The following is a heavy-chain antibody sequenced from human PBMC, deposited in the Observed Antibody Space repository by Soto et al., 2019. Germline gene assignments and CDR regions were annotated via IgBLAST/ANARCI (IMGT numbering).Heavy chain of an antibody. Sequence: SVKVSCKASGYTFTSYYMHWVRQAPGQGLEWMGRVVPKIGSINFIRKFQGRLTLTADKSTRTAFLELSSLRPEDTALYYCAKVALSGSSYYDFWSGYCFDYWGQGTLVTVSS. CDR3: AKVALSGSSYYDFWSGYCFDY. CDR1: GYTFTSYY. V-gene: IGHV1-46*01. CDR2: VVPKIGSI. D-gene: IGHD3-3*01. J-gene: IGHJ4*02.